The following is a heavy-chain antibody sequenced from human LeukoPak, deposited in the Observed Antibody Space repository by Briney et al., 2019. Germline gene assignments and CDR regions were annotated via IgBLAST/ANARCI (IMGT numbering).Heavy chain of an antibody. J-gene: IGHJ5*02. D-gene: IGHD4-17*01. Sequence: SSETLSLTCAVSGGSVSSGGYSWNWIRQPPGKGLEWIAYISDTGSTKYNPSLKSRLSISVDKSRNQFSLNLRSVTAADTAVYYCAREGGGDYVGSGWFDPWGQGTLVTVSS. V-gene: IGHV4-30-4*07. CDR1: GGSVSSGGYS. CDR3: AREGGGDYVGSGWFDP. CDR2: ISDTGST.